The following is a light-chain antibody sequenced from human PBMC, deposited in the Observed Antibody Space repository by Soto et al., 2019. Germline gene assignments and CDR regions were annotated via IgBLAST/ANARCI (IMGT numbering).Light chain of an antibody. J-gene: IGLJ1*01. CDR1: SSDVGGYNY. V-gene: IGLV2-11*01. Sequence: QSALTQPRSVSGSPGQSVTVSCTGTSSDVGGYNYVSWYQQHPGKAPKLMIYDVSKRPSGVPDRFSGSKSGNAASLTSSGLQAEDEADYYCCSYAGRYTYVFGTGTKLTVL. CDR3: CSYAGRYTYV. CDR2: DVS.